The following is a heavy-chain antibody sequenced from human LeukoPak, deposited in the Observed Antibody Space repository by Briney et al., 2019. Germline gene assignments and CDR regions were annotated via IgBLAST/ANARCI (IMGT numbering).Heavy chain of an antibody. CDR1: GGSFSGYY. V-gene: IGHV4-34*01. CDR2: ISNSGST. D-gene: IGHD4-23*01. Sequence: SETLSLTCAVSGGSFSGYYWHWIRQPPGKGLEWIGEISNSGSTNSNPSLRSRVTISVDTSNTQFSLNLSSVTATDTAVYFCACRHDYGGPFRFDPWGQGTLVTVSS. J-gene: IGHJ5*02. CDR3: ACRHDYGGPFRFDP.